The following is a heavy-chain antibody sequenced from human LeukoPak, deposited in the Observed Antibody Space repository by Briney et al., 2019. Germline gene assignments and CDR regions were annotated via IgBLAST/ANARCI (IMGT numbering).Heavy chain of an antibody. CDR2: ISSSSSYI. D-gene: IGHD6-19*01. J-gene: IGHJ4*02. CDR1: GFTFSSYS. Sequence: GGSLRLSCAASGFTFSSYSMNWVRQAPGKGLEWVSSISSSSSYIYYADSVKGRFTISRDNAKNSLYLQMTSLRAEDTAVYYCARNLNSPIAVAGSDYWGQGTLVTVSS. V-gene: IGHV3-21*01. CDR3: ARNLNSPIAVAGSDY.